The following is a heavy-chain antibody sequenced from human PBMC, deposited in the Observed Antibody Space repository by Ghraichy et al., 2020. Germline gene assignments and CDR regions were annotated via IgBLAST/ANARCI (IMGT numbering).Heavy chain of an antibody. Sequence: SQTLSLTCGVYGGSFSGYDWSWIRHSPRKGLEWIGEISHGGNTNYNPSLKSRATISVDRSKNQFSLNLRSVTAADTAVYYCARRRAFDIWGQGTVVTVSS. CDR3: ARRRAFDI. CDR2: ISHGGNT. V-gene: IGHV4-34*01. J-gene: IGHJ3*02. CDR1: GGSFSGYD.